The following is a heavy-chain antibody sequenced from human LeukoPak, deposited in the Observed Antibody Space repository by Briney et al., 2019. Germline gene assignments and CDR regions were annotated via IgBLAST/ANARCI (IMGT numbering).Heavy chain of an antibody. CDR1: GLTVSSNY. CDR2: IYSGGTT. V-gene: IGHV3-66*01. Sequence: GGSLRLSCVVSGLTVSSNYMSWVRQAPGKGLEWVSVIYSGGTTNYTDSVKGRFLVYRDNSKNTLYLQMNSLRAEDTAVYYCASKLTTGYWGQGTLVTVSS. CDR3: ASKLTTGY. D-gene: IGHD4-17*01. J-gene: IGHJ4*02.